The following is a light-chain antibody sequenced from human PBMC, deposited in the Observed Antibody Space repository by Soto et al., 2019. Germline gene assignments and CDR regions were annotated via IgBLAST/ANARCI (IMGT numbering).Light chain of an antibody. V-gene: IGLV2-8*01. CDR3: SSYAGSNHFV. CDR2: EVS. Sequence: QSALTQPPSASGSPGQSVTISCTGTRSDVGGYNYVSWYQQHPGKAPKLMIYEVSKRPSGVPDRFSGSKSANTASLTVSGLQAEDEADYYCSSYAGSNHFVFGTGTKLTVL. CDR1: RSDVGGYNY. J-gene: IGLJ1*01.